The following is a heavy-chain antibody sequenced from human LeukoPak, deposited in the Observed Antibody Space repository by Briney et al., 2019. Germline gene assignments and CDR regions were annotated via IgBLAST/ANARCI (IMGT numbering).Heavy chain of an antibody. J-gene: IGHJ4*02. CDR2: INWNGGIT. V-gene: IGHV3-20*04. D-gene: IGHD6-6*01. CDR1: GFTFVDYG. Sequence: GGSLRLSCATSGFTFVDYGLSWVRQAPGKGLEWVSAINWNGGITDYADSVKGRFTISRDNAKNSLYLQMDSLRAEDTALYYCARDRLSTSFSVSHFDSWGQGTLVTVSS. CDR3: ARDRLSTSFSVSHFDS.